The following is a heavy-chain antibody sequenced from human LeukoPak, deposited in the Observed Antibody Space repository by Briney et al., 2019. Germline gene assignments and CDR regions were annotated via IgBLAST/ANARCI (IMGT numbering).Heavy chain of an antibody. Sequence: SVKVSCKASGGTFSSYAISWVRQAPGQGLEWMGGIIPIFGTANYAQKFQGRVTITADESTSTAYMELSSLRSEDTAEYYCASSYEGDYYYGMDVWGQGTTVTVSS. V-gene: IGHV1-69*13. CDR2: IIPIFGTA. CDR1: GGTFSSYA. J-gene: IGHJ6*02. D-gene: IGHD3-3*01. CDR3: ASSYEGDYYYGMDV.